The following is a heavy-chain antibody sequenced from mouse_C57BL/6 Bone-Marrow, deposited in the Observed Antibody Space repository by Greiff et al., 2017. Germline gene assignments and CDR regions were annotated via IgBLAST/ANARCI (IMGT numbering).Heavy chain of an antibody. CDR1: GYTFTSYW. CDR3: ASAYYGSFFDY. J-gene: IGHJ2*01. D-gene: IGHD1-1*01. CDR2: IHPNSGST. Sequence: QVQLQQPGAELVKPGASVKLSCKASGYTFTSYWMHWVKQRPGQGLEWIGMIHPNSGSTNYNEKFKSKATLTVDKSSSTAYMQLSSLTADDSAVYYCASAYYGSFFDYWGQGTTLTVSS. V-gene: IGHV1-64*01.